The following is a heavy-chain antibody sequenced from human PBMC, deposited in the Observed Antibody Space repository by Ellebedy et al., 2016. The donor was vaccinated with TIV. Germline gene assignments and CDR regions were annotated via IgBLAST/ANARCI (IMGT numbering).Heavy chain of an antibody. CDR2: IYYSGST. V-gene: IGHV4-39*01. D-gene: IGHD1-14*01. CDR3: ARGMRVSPYYYYGMDV. Sequence: MPSETLSLTCTVSGGSISSSSYYWGWIRQPPGKGLEWIGSIYYSGSTYYNPSLKSRVTISVDTSKNQFSLKLSSVTAADTAVYYCARGMRVSPYYYYGMDVWGQGTTVTVSS. J-gene: IGHJ6*02. CDR1: GGSISSSSYY.